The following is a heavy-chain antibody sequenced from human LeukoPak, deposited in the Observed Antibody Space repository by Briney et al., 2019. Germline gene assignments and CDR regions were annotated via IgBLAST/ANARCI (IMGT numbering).Heavy chain of an antibody. CDR1: GFTFSNAW. CDR2: IKSKTDGGTT. J-gene: IGHJ4*02. D-gene: IGHD1-26*01. Sequence: GGSLRLSCAASGFTFSNAWMSWVRQAPGKGLEWVGRIKSKTDGGTTDYAAPVKGRFTISRDDSKNTLDLQMNSLKTEDTAVYYCTSHPLWELYSLDYWGQGTLVTVSS. CDR3: TSHPLWELYSLDY. V-gene: IGHV3-15*01.